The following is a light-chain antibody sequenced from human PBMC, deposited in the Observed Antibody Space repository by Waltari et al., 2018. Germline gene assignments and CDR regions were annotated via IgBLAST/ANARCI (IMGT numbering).Light chain of an antibody. CDR1: SSDVGGYNY. J-gene: IGLJ2*01. Sequence: QSALTQPASVSGSPGQSITISCTGTSSDVGGYNYVSWYQQHPGKAPKLMIYDVSNRTSWVSNRFSGSKSGNTASLTISGLQAEDEADYYCSSYTSSSSVVFGGGTKLTVL. CDR3: SSYTSSSSVV. CDR2: DVS. V-gene: IGLV2-14*03.